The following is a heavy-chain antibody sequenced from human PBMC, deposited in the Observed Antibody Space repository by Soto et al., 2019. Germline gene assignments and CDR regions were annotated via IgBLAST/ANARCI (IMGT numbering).Heavy chain of an antibody. J-gene: IGHJ2*01. CDR1: GFTFSNFV. CDR2: IGGTSGST. Sequence: EVQLLEAGGGLVQPGGSLRLSCAASGFTFSNFVMGWVRRAPGKGLEWVSAIGGTSGSTYYADSVKGRFTISRDNSKNSLSLQMNSLRAEDTAVYYCAKRRGEGYFDLWVGGTLVTVSS. V-gene: IGHV3-23*01. D-gene: IGHD3-10*01. CDR3: AKRRGEGYFDL.